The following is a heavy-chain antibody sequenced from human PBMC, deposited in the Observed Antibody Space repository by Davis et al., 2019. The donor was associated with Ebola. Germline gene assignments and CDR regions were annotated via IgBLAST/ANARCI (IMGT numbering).Heavy chain of an antibody. CDR1: GDSISSHY. CDR3: VRFGYGAY. CDR2: IYDGGRT. V-gene: IGHV4-59*11. D-gene: IGHD3-22*01. J-gene: IGHJ4*02. Sequence: PSETLSLTCSVSGDSISSHYWNWIRQSPGKGLEWVGIIYDGGRTHYNPSLKSRVTISADTSKNQFSLKLRSVTAADTAVYYCVRFGYGAYWGQGTLVTVSS.